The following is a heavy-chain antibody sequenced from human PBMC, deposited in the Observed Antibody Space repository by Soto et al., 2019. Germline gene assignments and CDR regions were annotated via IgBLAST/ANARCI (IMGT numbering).Heavy chain of an antibody. V-gene: IGHV4-59*01. CDR2: IYYNGST. CDR3: AREYTPMAYNWFDP. J-gene: IGHJ5*02. CDR1: GGSISSYY. D-gene: IGHD5-18*01. Sequence: SETLSLTCTVSGGSISSYYWSWIRQPPGKGLEWIGYIYYNGSTDYNPSLKSRVTISVDTSKNQFSLKLRSVTAADTAVYYCAREYTPMAYNWFDPWGQGTLVTVSS.